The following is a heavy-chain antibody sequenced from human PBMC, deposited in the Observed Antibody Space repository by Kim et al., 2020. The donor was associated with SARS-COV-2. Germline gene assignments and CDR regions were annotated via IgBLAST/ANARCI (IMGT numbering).Heavy chain of an antibody. Sequence: GGSLRLSCAASGFTFSSYGMHWVRQAPGKGLEWVAVIWYDGSNKYYADSVKGRFTISRDNSKNTLYLQMNSLRAEDTAVYYCARDGVARSSSSGGFDYWGQGTLVTVSS. D-gene: IGHD6-6*01. CDR2: IWYDGSNK. V-gene: IGHV3-33*01. J-gene: IGHJ4*02. CDR1: GFTFSSYG. CDR3: ARDGVARSSSSGGFDY.